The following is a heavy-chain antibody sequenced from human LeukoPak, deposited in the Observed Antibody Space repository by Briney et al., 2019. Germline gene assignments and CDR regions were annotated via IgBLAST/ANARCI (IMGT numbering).Heavy chain of an antibody. CDR1: GYTFTSYA. V-gene: IGHV1-3*01. CDR2: INAGNGNT. J-gene: IGHJ4*02. CDR3: ARVAAVAGFFDY. Sequence: GASVKVSCKASGYTFTSYAMHWVRQAPGQRLEWMGWINAGNGNTKYSQKLQGRVTMTTDTSTSTAYMELRSLRSDDTAVYYCARVAAVAGFFDYWGQGTLVTVSS. D-gene: IGHD6-19*01.